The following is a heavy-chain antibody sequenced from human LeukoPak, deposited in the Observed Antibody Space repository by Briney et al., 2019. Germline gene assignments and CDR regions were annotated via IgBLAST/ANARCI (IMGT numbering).Heavy chain of an antibody. CDR2: INHSGST. CDR1: GGSFSGYY. V-gene: IGHV4-34*01. Sequence: SETLSHTCAVYGGSFSGYYWSWIRQPPGKGLEWIGEINHSGSTNYNPSLKSRVTISVDTSKNQFSLKLSSVTAADTAVYYCARGRITIFGVVSPTFDYWGQGTLVTVSS. D-gene: IGHD3-3*01. J-gene: IGHJ4*02. CDR3: ARGRITIFGVVSPTFDY.